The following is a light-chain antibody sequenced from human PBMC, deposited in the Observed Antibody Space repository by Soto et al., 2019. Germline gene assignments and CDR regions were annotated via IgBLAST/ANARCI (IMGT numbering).Light chain of an antibody. V-gene: IGKV1-39*01. CDR3: QQSYSNPKT. Sequence: DIQMTQSPSSLSASVGDRVTITCRASQSMSSYLNWYQQKPGKAPKLLIYAASSLQSGVPSRFSGSRSGTDFTLTISSLQPEDFATYYCQQSYSNPKTFGQGTKVEIK. J-gene: IGKJ1*01. CDR1: QSMSSY. CDR2: AAS.